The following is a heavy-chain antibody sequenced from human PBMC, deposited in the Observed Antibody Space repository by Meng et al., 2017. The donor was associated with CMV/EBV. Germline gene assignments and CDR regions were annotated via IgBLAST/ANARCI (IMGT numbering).Heavy chain of an antibody. CDR1: GGSFSGYY. D-gene: IGHD1-26*01. CDR2: INHSGST. V-gene: IGHV4-34*01. J-gene: IGHJ5*02. Sequence: QVPHKQWGAGLLKPSETLSLTGAVYGGSFSGYYWSWIRQPPGKGLEWIGEINHSGSTNYNPSLKSRVTISVDTSKNQFSLKLSSVTAADTAVYYCARGVGGWFDPWGQGTLVTVSS. CDR3: ARGVGGWFDP.